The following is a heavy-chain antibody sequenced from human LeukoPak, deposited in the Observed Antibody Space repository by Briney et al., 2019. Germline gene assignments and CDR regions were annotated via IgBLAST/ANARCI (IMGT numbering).Heavy chain of an antibody. D-gene: IGHD3-10*01. CDR2: IYYSGST. V-gene: IGHV4-39*07. CDR1: GGSISGSSYY. Sequence: PSETLSLTCTVSGGSISGSSYYWGWIRQPPGKGLEWIGSIYYSGSTYYNPSLKSRVTISVDTSKNQFSLKLSSVTAADTAVYYCARGWFGVPGHRIWFPYWGQGTLVTVSS. J-gene: IGHJ4*02. CDR3: ARGWFGVPGHRIWFPY.